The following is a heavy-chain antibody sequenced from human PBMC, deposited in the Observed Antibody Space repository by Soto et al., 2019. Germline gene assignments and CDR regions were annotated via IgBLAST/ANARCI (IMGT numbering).Heavy chain of an antibody. CDR3: ATAFYYDSSAMGAFDI. CDR2: FDPEDGET. V-gene: IGHV1-24*01. Sequence: ASVKVSCKVSGYTLTELSMHWVRQAPGKGLEWMGGFDPEDGETIYAQKFQGRVTMTTDTSTSTAYMELRSLRSDDTAVYYCATAFYYDSSAMGAFDIWGQGTMVTVSS. J-gene: IGHJ3*02. D-gene: IGHD3-22*01. CDR1: GYTLTELS.